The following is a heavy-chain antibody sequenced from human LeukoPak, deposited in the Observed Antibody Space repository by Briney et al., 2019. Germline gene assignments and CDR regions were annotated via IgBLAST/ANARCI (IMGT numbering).Heavy chain of an antibody. CDR1: GFTFDDYA. V-gene: IGHV3-9*01. CDR3: AKALRRLDDAFDI. CDR2: ISWNSGSI. Sequence: GGSLRLSCAASGFTFDDYAMHWVRQAPGKGLEWVSGISWNSGSIGYADSVKGRFTISRDNAKNSLYLQMNSLRAEDTALYYCAKALRRLDDAFDIWGQGTMVTASS. J-gene: IGHJ3*02.